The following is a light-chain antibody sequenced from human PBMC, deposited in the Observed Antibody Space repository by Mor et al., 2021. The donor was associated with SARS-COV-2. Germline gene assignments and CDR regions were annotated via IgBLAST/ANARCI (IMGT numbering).Light chain of an antibody. V-gene: IGKV1-17*01. J-gene: IGKJ1*01. Sequence: IYAASSLQSGVPSRFRGSGSGTEYSLTISSLQPEDFASYYCLHHISYHRTFGQGTKVEIK. CDR3: LHHISYHRT. CDR2: AAS.